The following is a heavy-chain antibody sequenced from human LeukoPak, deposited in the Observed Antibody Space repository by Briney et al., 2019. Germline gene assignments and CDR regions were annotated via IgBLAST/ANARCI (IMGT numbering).Heavy chain of an antibody. CDR2: INHSGST. CDR3: ARVHYYYDSSGYQDWSFDL. CDR1: SGSFSGYY. D-gene: IGHD3-22*01. Sequence: PSETLSLTCAVYSGSFSGYYWSWIRQPPGKGLEWIGEINHSGSTNYNPSLKSRVTMSVDTSKNQFSLKLSSVTAADTAVYCCARVHYYYDSSGYQDWSFDLWGRGTLVTVSS. J-gene: IGHJ2*01. V-gene: IGHV4-34*01.